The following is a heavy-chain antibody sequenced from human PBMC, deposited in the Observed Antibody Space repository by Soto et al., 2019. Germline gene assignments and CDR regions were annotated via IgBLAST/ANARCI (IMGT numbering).Heavy chain of an antibody. D-gene: IGHD3-10*01. Sequence: QLQLHMSGSGLVKPSQTLSLTCTVSGASITYGAYSWSWIRQTPGKGLEWIGYITHLETTFYNPSFESRLTLSIDRTKNQFSLNLKSMSAADSAVYFCARGGGFDSFDYWGQGILVTVSS. CDR2: ITHLETT. CDR3: ARGGGFDSFDY. J-gene: IGHJ4*02. V-gene: IGHV4-30-2*01. CDR1: GASITYGAYS.